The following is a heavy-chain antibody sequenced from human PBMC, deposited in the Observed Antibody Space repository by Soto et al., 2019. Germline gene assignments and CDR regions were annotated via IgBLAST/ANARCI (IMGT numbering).Heavy chain of an antibody. D-gene: IGHD3-10*01. CDR2: ISWNSGSI. CDR3: AKDIWGYYGSGTNPYYFDY. J-gene: IGHJ4*02. V-gene: IGHV3-9*01. Sequence: GGSLRLSCAASGFTFDDYAMHWVRQAPGKGLEWVSGISWNSGSIGYADSVKGRFNISRDNAKNSLYLQMNSLRAEDTALYYCAKDIWGYYGSGTNPYYFDYWGQGTLVTVSS. CDR1: GFTFDDYA.